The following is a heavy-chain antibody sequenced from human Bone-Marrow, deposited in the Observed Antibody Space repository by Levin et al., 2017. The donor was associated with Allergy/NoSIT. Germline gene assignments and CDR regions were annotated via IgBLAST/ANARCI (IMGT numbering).Heavy chain of an antibody. CDR3: ARDWFSGSYYFDY. D-gene: IGHD3-10*01. CDR1: GFTVSNHY. J-gene: IGHJ4*02. CDR2: IYSGGST. V-gene: IGHV3-66*01. Sequence: GESLKISCAASGFTVSNHYMKWVRQAPGKGLEWVSLIYSGGSTYYADSVRGRFTISRDNSKNTVYLQMNSLRAEDTAEYYCARDWFSGSYYFDYWGQGTLVTVSS.